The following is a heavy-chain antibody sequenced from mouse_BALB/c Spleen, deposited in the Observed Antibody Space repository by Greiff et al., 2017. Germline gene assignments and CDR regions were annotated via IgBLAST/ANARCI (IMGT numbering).Heavy chain of an antibody. CDR1: GYTFSSYW. CDR3: ARSGGGGAMDY. V-gene: IGHV1-9*01. CDR2: ILPGSGST. D-gene: IGHD1-1*02. Sequence: VQLQQSGAELMKPGASVKISCKATGYTFSSYWIEWVKQRPGHGLEWIGEILPGSGSTNYNEKFKGKATFTADTSSNTAYMQLSSLTSEDSAVYYCARSGGGGAMDYWGQGTSVTVSS. J-gene: IGHJ4*01.